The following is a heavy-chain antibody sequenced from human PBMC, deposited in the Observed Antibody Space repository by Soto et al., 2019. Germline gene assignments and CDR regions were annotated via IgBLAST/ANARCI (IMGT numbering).Heavy chain of an antibody. CDR2: IYYSGRT. D-gene: IGHD4-17*01. V-gene: IGHV4-31*03. CDR1: GGSISSGGYY. Sequence: SETLSLTCTVSGGSISSGGYYWSWIRQHPGKGLEWIGYIYYSGRTYYNPSLKSRVTISVDTSKNQFSLKLSSVTAADTAVYYCARRTTVVTSMRPPDAFDIWGQGTMVTVSS. J-gene: IGHJ3*02. CDR3: ARRTTVVTSMRPPDAFDI.